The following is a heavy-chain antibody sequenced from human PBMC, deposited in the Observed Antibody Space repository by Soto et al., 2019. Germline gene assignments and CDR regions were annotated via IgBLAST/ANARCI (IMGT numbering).Heavy chain of an antibody. CDR2: TRNKAYTYTA. CDR1: GFTCSDHY. V-gene: IGHV3-72*01. J-gene: IGHJ6*02. Sequence: PGGSLRLSCVASGFTCSDHYMDWVRQAPGKGLEWVGRTRNKAYTYTAEYAASVKGRFTISRDDSKNSLYLQMNSLRAEDTALYYCAKGRSYYYYYGVDVWGQGTTVTVSS. CDR3: AKGRSYYYYYGVDV.